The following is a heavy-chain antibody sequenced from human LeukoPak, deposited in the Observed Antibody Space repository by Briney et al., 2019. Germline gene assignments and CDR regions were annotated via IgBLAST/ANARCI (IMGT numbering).Heavy chain of an antibody. J-gene: IGHJ4*02. CDR1: GGSISNYY. CDR3: ARHEINYDILTGYYSYFDY. CDR2: IYYSGST. D-gene: IGHD3-9*01. Sequence: SETLSLTCTVPGGSISNYYWTWIRQPPGKGLEWIGYIYYSGSTYYNPSLKSRVTISVDTSKNQFTLKLSSVTAADTAVYYCARHEINYDILTGYYSYFDYWGQGTLVTVSS. V-gene: IGHV4-59*08.